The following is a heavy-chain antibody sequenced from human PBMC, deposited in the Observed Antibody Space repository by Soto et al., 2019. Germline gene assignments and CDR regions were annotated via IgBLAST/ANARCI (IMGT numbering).Heavy chain of an antibody. CDR1: GFTFSTYT. CDR3: ATNSGAQSY. CDR2: ISPSSTSI. V-gene: IGHV3-48*02. D-gene: IGHD6-25*01. Sequence: EVHLVESGGGLVQPGGGSLRLSCAASGFTFSTYTMNWFRQAPGKGPEWVSCISPSSTSIFYADSVKGRFTISRDNAKSSLYLQMNSLRDEDTAVYYCATNSGAQSYWGLGTLVTVSS. J-gene: IGHJ4*02.